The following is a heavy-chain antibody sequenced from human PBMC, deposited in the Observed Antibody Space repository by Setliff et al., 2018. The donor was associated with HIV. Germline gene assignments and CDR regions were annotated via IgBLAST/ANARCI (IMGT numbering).Heavy chain of an antibody. CDR2: ISGSST. CDR3: TRGDQTGYYRTYFYYMDL. Sequence: AGGSLRLSCAASGFTFSNYAMTWVRQAPGKGLEWVSGISGSSTNYADSVKGRFTMSRDNAKNTLHLQMNSLRAEDTALYYCTRGDQTGYYRTYFYYMDLWGKGTTVTVSS. D-gene: IGHD3-9*01. CDR1: GFTFSNYA. V-gene: IGHV3-23*01. J-gene: IGHJ6*03.